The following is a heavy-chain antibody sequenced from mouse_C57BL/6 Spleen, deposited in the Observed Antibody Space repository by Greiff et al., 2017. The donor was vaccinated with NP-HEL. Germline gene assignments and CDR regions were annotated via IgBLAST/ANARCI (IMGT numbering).Heavy chain of an antibody. D-gene: IGHD3-2*02. CDR1: GYTFTEYT. CDR2: FYPGSGSI. CDR3: ARHEEGAQADYAMDY. J-gene: IGHJ4*01. Sequence: VQGVESGAELVKPGASVKLSCKASGYTFTEYTIHWVKQRSGQGLEWIGWFYPGSGSIKYNEKFKDKATLTADKSSSTVYMELSRLTSEDSAVYFCARHEEGAQADYAMDYWGQGTSVTVSS. V-gene: IGHV1-62-2*01.